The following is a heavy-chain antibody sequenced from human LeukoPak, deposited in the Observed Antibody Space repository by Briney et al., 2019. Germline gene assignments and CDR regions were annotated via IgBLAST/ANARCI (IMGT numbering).Heavy chain of an antibody. CDR2: IGRYGGDI. J-gene: IGHJ4*02. CDR3: AKYAPPTTVVTRFFDS. Sequence: GGSLRLSCAASGFTFSSYAMSWVRQAPGKGLEWVSVIGRYGGDIHYADSVEGRFTISRDNSKNTLYLQMNSLRVEDTAIYYCAKYAPPTTVVTRFFDSWGQGTLVTVSS. D-gene: IGHD4-23*01. CDR1: GFTFSSYA. V-gene: IGHV3-23*01.